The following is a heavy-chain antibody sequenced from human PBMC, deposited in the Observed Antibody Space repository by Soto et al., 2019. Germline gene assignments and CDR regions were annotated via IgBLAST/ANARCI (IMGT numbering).Heavy chain of an antibody. J-gene: IGHJ6*02. CDR2: ISGYNGNT. CDR1: GYSFTTYG. Sequence: QVQLVQSRGEVKKPGASVKVSCKTSGYSFTTYGISWVRQAPGQGLEWMGGISGYNGNTNYAQKCQGRVTMTTDTSTSTAYMELRSLRSDDTAVYYCAREGPAPYYYYGMDVWGQGSTVTVSS. V-gene: IGHV1-18*01. CDR3: AREGPAPYYYYGMDV.